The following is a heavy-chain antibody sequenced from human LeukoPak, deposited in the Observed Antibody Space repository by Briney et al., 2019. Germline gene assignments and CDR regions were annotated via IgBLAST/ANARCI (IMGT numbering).Heavy chain of an antibody. J-gene: IGHJ6*03. Sequence: SETLSLTCTVSGGSIRSSSYYWGWIRQPPGKGLEWIGSIYYSGSSYYNPSLKSRVTISVDTSKNQFSLKLSSVTAADTAVYYCAGGRRDSGSYGSFVYYYYYYMDVWGKGTTVTVSS. CDR3: AGGRRDSGSYGSFVYYYYYYMDV. V-gene: IGHV4-39*07. CDR1: GGSIRSSSYY. D-gene: IGHD3-10*01. CDR2: IYYSGSS.